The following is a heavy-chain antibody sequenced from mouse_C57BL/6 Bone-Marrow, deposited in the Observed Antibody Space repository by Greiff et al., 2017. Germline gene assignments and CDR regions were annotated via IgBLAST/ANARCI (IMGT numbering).Heavy chain of an antibody. CDR1: GFTFSDYG. CDR3: ARPDQYYFDY. Sequence: EVQLQESGGGLVKPGGSLKLSCAASGFTFSDYGMHWVRQAPEKGLEWVAYISSGSSTIYYADTVKGRFTISRDNAKNTLFLQMTSLRSEDTAMYYCARPDQYYFDYWGQGTTLTVSS. CDR2: ISSGSSTI. J-gene: IGHJ2*01. V-gene: IGHV5-17*01.